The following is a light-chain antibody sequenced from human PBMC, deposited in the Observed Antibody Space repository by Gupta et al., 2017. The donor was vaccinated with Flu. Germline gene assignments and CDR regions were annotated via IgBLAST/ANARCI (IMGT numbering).Light chain of an antibody. CDR1: SSDVGGYNY. V-gene: IGLV2-11*01. Sequence: SCTGTSSDVGGYNYVSWYQQRPGKAPKLMIYDVTKRPSGVPDRFSGSKSGNTASLTISGLQAEDEADYYCCSYAGSYTLVFGGGTKLTVL. CDR3: CSYAGSYTLV. CDR2: DVT. J-gene: IGLJ2*01.